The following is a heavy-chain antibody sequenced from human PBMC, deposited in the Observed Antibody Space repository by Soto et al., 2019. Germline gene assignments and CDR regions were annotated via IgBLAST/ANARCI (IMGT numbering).Heavy chain of an antibody. CDR2: ISYDESNI. CDR1: GFTFSAYA. Sequence: QVQLVESGGGVVQPGRSLRLSCAASGFTFSAYAMHWVRQAPGKGLEWVAVISYDESNIYYADSVKGRFTISRDNSENTLYLEMNSLRPEDTAMYYCARDRKAGGVGKRSGWFCPFDYWGQGTLVTVSS. J-gene: IGHJ4*02. D-gene: IGHD6-19*01. V-gene: IGHV3-30-3*01. CDR3: ARDRKAGGVGKRSGWFCPFDY.